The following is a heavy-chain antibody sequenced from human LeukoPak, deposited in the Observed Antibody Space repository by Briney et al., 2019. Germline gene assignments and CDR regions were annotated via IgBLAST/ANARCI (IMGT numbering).Heavy chain of an antibody. CDR3: ARSAMVTGELYYFDY. D-gene: IGHD5-18*01. Sequence: GESLKISCKGSGYSFTSYWIGWVRQMPGKGVEWMGIIYPGDSDTRYSPSFQGQVTISADKSISTAYLQWSSLKASDTAMYYCARSAMVTGELYYFDYWGQGTLVTVSS. J-gene: IGHJ4*02. CDR1: GYSFTSYW. CDR2: IYPGDSDT. V-gene: IGHV5-51*01.